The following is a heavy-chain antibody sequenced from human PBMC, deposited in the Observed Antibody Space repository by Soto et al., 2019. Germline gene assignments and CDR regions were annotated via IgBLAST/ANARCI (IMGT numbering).Heavy chain of an antibody. J-gene: IGHJ4*02. D-gene: IGHD3-22*01. CDR2: IHPGDSDT. CDR3: ARPHYYDSSGLKYYFDY. Sequence: GESLKISCKGSGYSFTSYWIGWVRQMPGKGLEWMGIIHPGDSDTRYSPSFQGQVTISADKSISTAYLRWSSLKASDTAMYYCARPHYYDSSGLKYYFDYWGQGTLVTVSS. V-gene: IGHV5-51*01. CDR1: GYSFTSYW.